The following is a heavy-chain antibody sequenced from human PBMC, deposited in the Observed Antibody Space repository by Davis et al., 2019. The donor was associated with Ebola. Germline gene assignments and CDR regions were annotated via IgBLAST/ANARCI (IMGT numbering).Heavy chain of an antibody. CDR2: IYPGDSDT. J-gene: IGHJ3*02. V-gene: IGHV5-51*01. D-gene: IGHD1-20*01. CDR3: ARPSITGTADAFDI. Sequence: KVSCKASGYTFTDYYIHWVRQMPGKGLEWMGIIYPGDSDTRYSPSFQGQVTISADKSISTAYLQWSSLKASDTAMYYCARPSITGTADAFDIWGQGTMVTVSS. CDR1: GYTFTDYY.